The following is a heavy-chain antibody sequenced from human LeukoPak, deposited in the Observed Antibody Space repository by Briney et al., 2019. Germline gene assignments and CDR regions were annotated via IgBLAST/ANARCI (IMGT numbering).Heavy chain of an antibody. CDR3: ARQPNPASGNDAFDI. Sequence: SETLSLTCPVSGGSISGSNSYWGWIRQPPGKGLEWIGSVYETGATDYNPSLRSRVTLSVDTSKNQFSLRLSSVTAADTAVYYCARQPNPASGNDAFDIWGQGTMVTVSS. CDR2: VYETGAT. J-gene: IGHJ3*02. V-gene: IGHV4-39*01. D-gene: IGHD6-13*01. CDR1: GGSISGSNSY.